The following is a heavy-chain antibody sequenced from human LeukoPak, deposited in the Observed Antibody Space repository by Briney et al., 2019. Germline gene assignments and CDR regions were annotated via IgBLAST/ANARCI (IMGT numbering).Heavy chain of an antibody. V-gene: IGHV3-21*01. Sequence: NPGGSLRLSCAASGFTFSSCSMNWVRQAPGKGLEWVSSISSSSSYIYYADSVKGRFTISRDNAKNSLYLQMNSLRAEDTAVYYCARGTQGDPLGFGEIPTGMDVWGQGTTVTVSS. J-gene: IGHJ6*02. CDR2: ISSSSSYI. CDR3: ARGTQGDPLGFGEIPTGMDV. CDR1: GFTFSSCS. D-gene: IGHD3-10*01.